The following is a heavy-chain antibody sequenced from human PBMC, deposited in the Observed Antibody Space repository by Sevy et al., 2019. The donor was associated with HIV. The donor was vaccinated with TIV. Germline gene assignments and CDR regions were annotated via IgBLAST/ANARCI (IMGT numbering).Heavy chain of an antibody. CDR1: GFDFNHHW. D-gene: IGHD5-12*01. V-gene: IGHV3-23*01. CDR3: TKDEAYTVATSYYFDY. J-gene: IGHJ4*02. Sequence: GGSLRLSCAASGFDFNHHWMSWVRQAPGKGLEWVSGISDSAYNTYYADSVKGRFTISRDNSKNSLYLQMNSLRAEDTAVYYCTKDEAYTVATSYYFDYWGQGTLVTVSS. CDR2: ISDSAYNT.